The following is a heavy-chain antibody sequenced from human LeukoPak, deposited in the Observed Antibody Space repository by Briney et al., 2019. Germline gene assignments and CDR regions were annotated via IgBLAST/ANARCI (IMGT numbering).Heavy chain of an antibody. V-gene: IGHV1-2*02. Sequence: GASVKVSCKASGNSLTGYYIHWVRQAPGQGLDWMGWINPDSGDSKYAQKFQGRVTMTRDTSISTAYMELSRLRSDDTAVYYCASSRGYCSGGSCYSNYYYYMDVWGKGTTVTVSS. CDR2: INPDSGDS. J-gene: IGHJ6*03. CDR3: ASSRGYCSGGSCYSNYYYYMDV. CDR1: GNSLTGYY. D-gene: IGHD2-15*01.